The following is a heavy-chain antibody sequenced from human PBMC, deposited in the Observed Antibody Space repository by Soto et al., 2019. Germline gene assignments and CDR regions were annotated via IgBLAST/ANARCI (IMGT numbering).Heavy chain of an antibody. V-gene: IGHV1-18*01. CDR3: VRDVSVSSGSFGGY. Sequence: QVQLVQSGAEVKKPGASVRVSCKASGYTFDSYGLNWVRQAPGQGLEWMGWISTHTGNTDYPQRFQGRVTMTTYKSTSTAFLDLRSLTSDDTAVYYCVRDVSVSSGSFGGYWGQGTLVSVSS. J-gene: IGHJ4*02. CDR2: ISTHTGNT. CDR1: GYTFDSYG. D-gene: IGHD3-10*01.